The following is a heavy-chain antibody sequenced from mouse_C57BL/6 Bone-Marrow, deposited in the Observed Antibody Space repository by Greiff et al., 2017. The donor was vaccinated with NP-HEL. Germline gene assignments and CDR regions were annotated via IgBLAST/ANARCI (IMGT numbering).Heavy chain of an antibody. CDR2: IDPSDSYT. D-gene: IGHD1-1*02. Sequence: VQLQQPGAELVMPGASVKLSCKASGYTFTSYWMHWVKQRPGQGLEWIGEIDPSDSYTNYNQKFKGKSTLTVDKSSSTAYMQLSSLTSEDSAVYYCARSPLWAYWGQGTLVTVSA. V-gene: IGHV1-69*01. CDR3: ARSPLWAY. CDR1: GYTFTSYW. J-gene: IGHJ3*01.